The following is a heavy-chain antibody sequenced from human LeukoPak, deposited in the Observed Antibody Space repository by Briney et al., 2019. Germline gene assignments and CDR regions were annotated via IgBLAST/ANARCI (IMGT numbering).Heavy chain of an antibody. CDR2: INTDGSST. Sequence: GGSLRLSCAASGFIFSSYWMHWVRHAPGKGLAWVSRINTDGSSTSYADSVKGRFTISRDNAKNSLYLQMNSLRAEDTAVYYCARGRYYDSSGYCDYWGQGTLVTVSS. D-gene: IGHD3-22*01. CDR3: ARGRYYDSSGYCDY. J-gene: IGHJ4*02. CDR1: GFIFSSYW. V-gene: IGHV3-74*01.